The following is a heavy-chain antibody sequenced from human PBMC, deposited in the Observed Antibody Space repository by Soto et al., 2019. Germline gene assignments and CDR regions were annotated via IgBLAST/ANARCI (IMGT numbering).Heavy chain of an antibody. V-gene: IGHV3-11*01. CDR2: ISSSGSTI. D-gene: IGHD5-18*01. Sequence: GSLRLSCAASGFTFSDYYMSWIRQAPGKGLEWVSYISSSGSTIYYADSVKGRFTISRDNAKNSLYLQMNSLRAEDAAVYYGARDMEEIQLWPSLSYWGQGTLVTVSS. CDR3: ARDMEEIQLWPSLSY. CDR1: GFTFSDYY. J-gene: IGHJ4*02.